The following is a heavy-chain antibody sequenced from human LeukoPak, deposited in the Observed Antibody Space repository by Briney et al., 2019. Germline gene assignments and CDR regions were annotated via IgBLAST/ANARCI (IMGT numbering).Heavy chain of an antibody. CDR2: VFDSGRT. D-gene: IGHD5-18*01. J-gene: IGHJ4*02. V-gene: IGHV4-59*11. Sequence: SETLSLTCTVSGGSMTTHHWNWIRQTPGKGLEWIGYVFDSGRTKENPSLKSRVTLPADTSKNQLSLRLSSVTAADTAVYYCTTIKRGNIFGYFDFWGQGILVTVSS. CDR3: TTIKRGNIFGYFDF. CDR1: GGSMTTHH.